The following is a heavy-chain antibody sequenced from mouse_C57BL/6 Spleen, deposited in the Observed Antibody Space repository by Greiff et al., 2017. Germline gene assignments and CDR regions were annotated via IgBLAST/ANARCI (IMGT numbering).Heavy chain of an antibody. CDR3: ARRGGGYSEGFAY. CDR1: GFSLSTSGMG. J-gene: IGHJ3*01. D-gene: IGHD3-1*01. Sequence: QVTLKESGPGILQSSQTLSLTCSFSGFSLSTSGMGVSWIRQPSGKGLEWLAHIYWDDDKRYNPSLKSRLTISKDTSRNQVFLKITSVDTADTATYYCARRGGGYSEGFAYWGQGTLVTVSA. CDR2: IYWDDDK. V-gene: IGHV8-12*01.